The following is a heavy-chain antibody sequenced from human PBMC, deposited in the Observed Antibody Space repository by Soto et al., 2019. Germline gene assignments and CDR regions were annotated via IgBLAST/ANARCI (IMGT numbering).Heavy chain of an antibody. J-gene: IGHJ6*02. Sequence: QVQLVESGGGVVQPGRSLRLSCAASGFTFSSYGMHWVRQAPGKGLEWVAVIWYDGSNKYYADSVKGRFTISRDNSKNTLYLQMNSLRDEDTAVYYCAREGDIVATIRVYYYGMDVWGQGTTVTVSS. V-gene: IGHV3-33*01. CDR1: GFTFSSYG. CDR3: AREGDIVATIRVYYYGMDV. D-gene: IGHD5-12*01. CDR2: IWYDGSNK.